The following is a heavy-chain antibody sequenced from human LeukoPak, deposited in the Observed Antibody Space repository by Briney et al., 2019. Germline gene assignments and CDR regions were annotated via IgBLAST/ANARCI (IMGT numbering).Heavy chain of an antibody. V-gene: IGHV1-8*03. Sequence: GASVKVSCKASGYTFTSYDINWVRQATGQGLEWMGWMNPNSGNTGYAQKFQGRVTITRNTSISTAYMELSSPRSEDTAVYYCARAHSSGRSWFDPWGQGTLVTVSS. D-gene: IGHD6-19*01. CDR1: GYTFTSYD. CDR3: ARAHSSGRSWFDP. J-gene: IGHJ5*02. CDR2: MNPNSGNT.